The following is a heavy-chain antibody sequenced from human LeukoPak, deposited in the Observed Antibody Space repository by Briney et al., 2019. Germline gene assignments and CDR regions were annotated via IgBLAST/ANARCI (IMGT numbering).Heavy chain of an antibody. CDR1: GGSINSYY. Sequence: SQTLSLTCTVSGGSINSYYWSWIRQPPGKGLEWIGHMYYSGGTNYNPSLKSRVTISVDTSKNQFSLKLSSVTAADTAVYYCTRRCKDAYTLYCFDYWGQGTLVTVSS. CDR3: TRRCKDAYTLYCFDY. CDR2: MYYSGGT. J-gene: IGHJ4*02. V-gene: IGHV4-59*01. D-gene: IGHD5-24*01.